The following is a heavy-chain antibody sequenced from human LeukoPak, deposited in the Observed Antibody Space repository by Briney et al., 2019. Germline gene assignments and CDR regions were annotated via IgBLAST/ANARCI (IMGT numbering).Heavy chain of an antibody. Sequence: ASVTVSCKASGGTFSSYAISWVRQAPGQGLEWMGRIIPILGIANYAQKFQGRVTITADKSTSTAYMELSSLRSEDTAVYYCAREASAVAGSYYYYGMDVWGQGTTVTVSS. CDR1: GGTFSSYA. CDR3: AREASAVAGSYYYYGMDV. V-gene: IGHV1-69*04. CDR2: IIPILGIA. J-gene: IGHJ6*02. D-gene: IGHD6-19*01.